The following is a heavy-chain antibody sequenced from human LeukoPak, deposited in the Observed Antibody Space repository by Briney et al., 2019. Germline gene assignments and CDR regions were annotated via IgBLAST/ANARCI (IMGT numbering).Heavy chain of an antibody. Sequence: SETLSLTCTVSGGSISSYYRSWIRQPAGKGLEWIGRIYTSGSTNYNPSLKSRVTMSVDTSKNQFSLKLSSVTAADTAVYYCARSGYSYGPYYYYYMDVWGKGTTVTISS. CDR3: ARSGYSYGPYYYYYMDV. J-gene: IGHJ6*03. V-gene: IGHV4-4*07. CDR1: GGSISSYY. CDR2: IYTSGST. D-gene: IGHD5-18*01.